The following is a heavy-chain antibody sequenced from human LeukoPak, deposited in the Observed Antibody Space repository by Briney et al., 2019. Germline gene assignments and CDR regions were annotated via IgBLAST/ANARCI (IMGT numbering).Heavy chain of an antibody. CDR2: ISGPSTYT. J-gene: IGHJ6*02. Sequence: PGGSLRLSCAASGFNFGDYYMSWIRQAPNKGLEWISYISGPSTYTLYSVPVKGRFTISRDNAKNSLYLQMNSLRVEDSGVYYCARDLTDNSRPIEEFGMDVWGQGTTVIVSS. CDR3: ARDLTDNSRPIEEFGMDV. CDR1: GFNFGDYY. D-gene: IGHD2/OR15-2a*01. V-gene: IGHV3-11*06.